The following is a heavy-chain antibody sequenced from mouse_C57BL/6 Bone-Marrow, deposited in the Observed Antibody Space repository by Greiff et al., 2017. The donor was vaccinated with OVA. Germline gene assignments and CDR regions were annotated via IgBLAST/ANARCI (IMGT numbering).Heavy chain of an antibody. J-gene: IGHJ3*01. V-gene: IGHV5-6*01. CDR1: GFTFSSYG. D-gene: IGHD2-3*01. CDR2: ISSGGSYT. Sequence: EVQLVESGGDLVKPGGSLKLSCAASGFTFSSYGMSWVRQTPDKRLEWVATISSGGSYTYYPDSVKGRFTISRDNAKNTLYLQMSSLKSEDTAMYYCARFYDGYYLYWGQGTLVTVSA. CDR3: ARFYDGYYLY.